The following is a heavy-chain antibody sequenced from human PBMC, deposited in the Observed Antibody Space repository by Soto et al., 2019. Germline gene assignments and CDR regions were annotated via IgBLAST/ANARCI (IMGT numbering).Heavy chain of an antibody. J-gene: IGHJ4*02. CDR2: IYSSGNT. CDR3: ARVSSPFGY. Sequence: EVQLVETGGGLIQPGGSLRLSCAVSGFTVSSNYMSWVRQAPGKGLEWVSVIYSSGNTYYADSVKARFNVSRDKSKNTVYLQMNRPRAEDTAMYYCARVSSPFGYWGQGTLVTVSS. D-gene: IGHD3-16*01. V-gene: IGHV3-53*02. CDR1: GFTVSSNY.